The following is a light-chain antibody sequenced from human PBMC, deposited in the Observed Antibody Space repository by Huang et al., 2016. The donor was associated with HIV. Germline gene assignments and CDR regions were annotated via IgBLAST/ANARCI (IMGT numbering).Light chain of an antibody. CDR3: QQRGNSPPFT. Sequence: EIVFTQSPASMSLSPGERATRSCRASQSVGSFLGWYQHKPGQAPRRLIYDASNRATGIPARFSGSGSGTDFALTVTNLETGDSAVYYCQQRGNSPPFTFGPGTKLDS. CDR1: QSVGSF. CDR2: DAS. J-gene: IGKJ3*01. V-gene: IGKV3-11*01.